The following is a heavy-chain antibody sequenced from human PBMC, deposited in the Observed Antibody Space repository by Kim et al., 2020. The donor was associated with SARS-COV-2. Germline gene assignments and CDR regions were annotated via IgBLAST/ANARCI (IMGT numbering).Heavy chain of an antibody. CDR2: T. Sequence: TYDSPSLKSRVTISVDTSKNQFSLKLSSVTAADTAVYYCARDLGSSWLDYWGQGTLVTVSS. V-gene: IGHV4-31*02. CDR3: ARDLGSSWLDY. D-gene: IGHD6-13*01. J-gene: IGHJ4*02.